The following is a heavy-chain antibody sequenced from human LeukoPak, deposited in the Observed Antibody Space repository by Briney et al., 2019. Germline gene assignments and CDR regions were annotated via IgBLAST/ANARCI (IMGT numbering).Heavy chain of an antibody. J-gene: IGHJ5*02. D-gene: IGHD3-3*01. CDR3: ARFTSGYYNWFDP. CDR1: GFTFSSYS. Sequence: GGSLRLSCAASGFTFSSYSMNWVRQAPGKGLEWVSYISSSSSTIYYANSVKGRFTISRDNAKNSLYLQMNSLRAEDTAVYYCARFTSGYYNWFDPWGQGTLVTVSS. CDR2: ISSSSSTI. V-gene: IGHV3-48*01.